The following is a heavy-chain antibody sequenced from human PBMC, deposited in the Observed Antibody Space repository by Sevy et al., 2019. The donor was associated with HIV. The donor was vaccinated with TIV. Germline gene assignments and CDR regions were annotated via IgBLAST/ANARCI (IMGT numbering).Heavy chain of an antibody. J-gene: IGHJ4*02. V-gene: IGHV4-39*01. CDR3: ARQLLVHVGLDY. Sequence: SETLSLTCTVSGGSISSSSYYWGWIRQPPGKGLEWIGSIYYSGSTYYNPSLKSRVTISVDTSKNQFSLKLSSVTAADTAVYYCARQLLVHVGLDYWGQGTLVTVSS. D-gene: IGHD2-8*02. CDR1: GGSISSSSYY. CDR2: IYYSGST.